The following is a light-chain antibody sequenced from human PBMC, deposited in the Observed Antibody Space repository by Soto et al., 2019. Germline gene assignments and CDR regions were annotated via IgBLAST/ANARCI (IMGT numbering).Light chain of an antibody. V-gene: IGKV3-20*01. J-gene: IGKJ4*01. CDR1: QSITSNY. CDR2: GAS. CDR3: QQYGTSPFT. Sequence: EIVLTQSPGTLSLSPGERATLSCRASQSITSNYLAWYQQKPGQAPRLLIYGASSRATGIPDRFSGSGSGTDFTLTISRLEPEDFAVYSCQQYGTSPFTFGGGAKVEIK.